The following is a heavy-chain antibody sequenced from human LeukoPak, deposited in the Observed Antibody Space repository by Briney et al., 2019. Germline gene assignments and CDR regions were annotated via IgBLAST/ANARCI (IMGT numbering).Heavy chain of an antibody. CDR1: GDSVSSNSAA. V-gene: IGHV6-1*01. J-gene: IGHJ4*02. CDR2: TYYRSKWYN. D-gene: IGHD6-19*01. Sequence: SQTLSLTCAISGDSVSSNSAAWNWIRQSPSRGLEWLGRTYYRSKWYNDYAVSVKSRITINLDTSKNQFSLQLNSVTPEDTAVYYCARSPVRPYSSGWYPFDYWGQGTLVTVSS. CDR3: ARSPVRPYSSGWYPFDY.